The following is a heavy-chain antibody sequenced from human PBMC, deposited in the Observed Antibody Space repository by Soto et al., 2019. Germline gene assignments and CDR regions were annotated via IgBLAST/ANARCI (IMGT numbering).Heavy chain of an antibody. CDR1: GYTFTSYF. J-gene: IGHJ4*02. CDR2: INPTGGST. V-gene: IGHV1-46*01. D-gene: IGHD3-22*01. CDR3: SRGSYHYDSSGYFPFDF. Sequence: QVQLVQSGAEVKKPGASVKVSCKASGYTFTSYFLHWVRLAPGQGLEWMGIINPTGGSTNYAQKFQGRVTMTRDKSTTTVYMELSSLTSEDTAVYYCSRGSYHYDSSGYFPFDFWGQGTLVTVSS.